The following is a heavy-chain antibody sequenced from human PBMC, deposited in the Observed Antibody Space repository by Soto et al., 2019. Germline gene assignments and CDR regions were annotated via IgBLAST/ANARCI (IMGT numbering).Heavy chain of an antibody. CDR3: AKGGAIVAAGTRVYLYNAMDV. Sequence: GASLKVSCKASGYTFTGYYVHWVRQAPGQGLEWMGWINPNSGDTYLAQRFQGRVTMNRDTSIGTAYMELRGLTSDDTAEYYCAKGGAIVAAGTRVYLYNAMDVWGQGTTVTVSS. D-gene: IGHD1-26*01. CDR2: INPNSGDT. V-gene: IGHV1-2*02. J-gene: IGHJ6*02. CDR1: GYTFTGYY.